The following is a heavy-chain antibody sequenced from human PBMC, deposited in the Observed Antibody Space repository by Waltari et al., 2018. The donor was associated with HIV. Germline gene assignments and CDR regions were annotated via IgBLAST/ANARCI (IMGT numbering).Heavy chain of an antibody. D-gene: IGHD5-12*01. Sequence: EVQLVESGGGLVQPGGSLRLSCAASGFTFSSYWMSWVRQAPGKGLGWVSNIKQDGSEKYYVDSVKGRFTISRDNAKNSLYLQMNSLRAEDTAVYYCARPGYSGYQFDYWGQGTLVTVSS. CDR2: IKQDGSEK. CDR3: ARPGYSGYQFDY. J-gene: IGHJ4*02. CDR1: GFTFSSYW. V-gene: IGHV3-7*01.